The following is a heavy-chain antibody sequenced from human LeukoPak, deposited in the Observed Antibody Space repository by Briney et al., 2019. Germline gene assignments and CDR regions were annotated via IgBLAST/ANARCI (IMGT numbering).Heavy chain of an antibody. Sequence: GGSLRLSCAASGFTFSSYSMNWVRQCPGKGLEWVAVIWYDGSNKHYADSVKGRFTISRDNSKNTLYLQMNSLRAEDTAVYYCAREGNSGYDWNYWGQGTLVTVSS. D-gene: IGHD5-12*01. V-gene: IGHV3-33*08. CDR3: AREGNSGYDWNY. CDR2: IWYDGSNK. J-gene: IGHJ4*02. CDR1: GFTFSSYS.